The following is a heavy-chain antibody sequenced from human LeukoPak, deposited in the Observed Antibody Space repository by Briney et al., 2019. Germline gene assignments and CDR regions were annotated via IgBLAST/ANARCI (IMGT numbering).Heavy chain of an antibody. J-gene: IGHJ4*02. CDR2: ISGSGGSI. V-gene: IGHV3-23*01. Sequence: GGSLRLSCAASGFTFSSCEMDWVRQAPGKGLEWVSAISGSGGSIYYADSVKGRFTISRDNSKNTLYLQMNSLRAEDTALYYCAKDTQRCSGGSCYSANDYWGQGTLVTVSS. CDR3: AKDTQRCSGGSCYSANDY. CDR1: GFTFSSCE. D-gene: IGHD2-15*01.